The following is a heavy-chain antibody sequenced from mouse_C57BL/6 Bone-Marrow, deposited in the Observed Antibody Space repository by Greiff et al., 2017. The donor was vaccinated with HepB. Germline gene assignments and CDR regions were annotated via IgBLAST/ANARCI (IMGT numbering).Heavy chain of an antibody. D-gene: IGHD1-1*01. CDR2: IRNKANGYTT. CDR3: ARDSSYGAWFAY. CDR1: GFTFTDYY. J-gene: IGHJ3*01. Sequence: EVMLVESGGGLVQPGGSLSLSCAASGFTFTDYYMSWVRQPPGKALEWLGFIRNKANGYTTEYSASVKGRFTISRDNSQSILYLQMNALRAEDSATYYCARDSSYGAWFAYWDQGTLVTVSA. V-gene: IGHV7-3*01.